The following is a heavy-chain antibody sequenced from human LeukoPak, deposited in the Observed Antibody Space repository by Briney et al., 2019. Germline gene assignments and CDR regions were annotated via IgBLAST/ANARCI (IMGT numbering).Heavy chain of an antibody. V-gene: IGHV4-38-2*01. CDR1: GYSISSGYY. CDR2: IYHSGST. J-gene: IGHJ4*02. CDR3: ARRLDFDY. Sequence: SKTLSLTCAVSGYSISSGYYWSWIRQPPGKGLEWIGSIYHSGSTYYNPSLKSRVTISVDTSKNQFSLKLSSVTAADTAVYYCARRLDFDYWGQGTLVTVSS. D-gene: IGHD5/OR15-5a*01.